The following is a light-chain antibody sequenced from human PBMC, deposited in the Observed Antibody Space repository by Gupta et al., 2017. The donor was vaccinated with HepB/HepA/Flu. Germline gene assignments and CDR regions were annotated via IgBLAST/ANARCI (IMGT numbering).Light chain of an antibody. V-gene: IGKV3-20*01. J-gene: IGKJ1*01. CDR2: TTS. Sequence: EIVLTQSPGTLSLSPGERVTLSCRASESVSSGYVACYQQKPGQAPTLLMHTTSTRATGVPDRFSGSGAGRNFILTISGLEPEDFAVYYCQQYGSSPRTFGQGTKLEVK. CDR1: ESVSSGY. CDR3: QQYGSSPRT.